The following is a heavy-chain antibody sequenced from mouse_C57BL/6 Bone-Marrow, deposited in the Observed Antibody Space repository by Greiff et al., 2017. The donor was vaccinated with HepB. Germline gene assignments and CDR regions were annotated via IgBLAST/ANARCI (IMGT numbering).Heavy chain of an antibody. Sequence: VQLQQPGAELVRPGTSVKLSCKASGYTFTSYWMHWVKQRPGQGLEWIGVIDPSDSYTNYNQKFKGKATLTVDTSSSTAYMQLSSLTSEDSAVYYCGRRRQLSPAEFAYWGQGTLVTVSA. J-gene: IGHJ3*01. CDR1: GYTFTSYW. V-gene: IGHV1-59*01. D-gene: IGHD3-2*02. CDR3: GRRRQLSPAEFAY. CDR2: IDPSDSYT.